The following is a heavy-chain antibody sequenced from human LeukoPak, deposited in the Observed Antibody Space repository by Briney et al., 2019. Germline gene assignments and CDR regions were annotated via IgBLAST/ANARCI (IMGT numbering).Heavy chain of an antibody. V-gene: IGHV4-59*05. CDR2: IYYSGST. Sequence: SETLSLTCTVSGGSISTYYWNWIRQPPGKGLEWIGSIYYSGSTYYNPSLKSRVTISVDTSKNQFSLKLSSVTAADTAVYYCARHSPPNWFDPWGQGTLVTVSS. CDR3: ARHSPPNWFDP. CDR1: GGSISTYY. D-gene: IGHD2-21*01. J-gene: IGHJ5*02.